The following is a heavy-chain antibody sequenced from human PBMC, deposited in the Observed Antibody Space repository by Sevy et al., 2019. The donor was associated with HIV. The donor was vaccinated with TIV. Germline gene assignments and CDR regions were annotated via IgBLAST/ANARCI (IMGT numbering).Heavy chain of an antibody. Sequence: SETLSLTCTVSGGSISSYYWSWIRQPPGKGLEWIGYIYYSGSTNYNPSLKSRVTISVDTSKNQFSLKLSSGTAADTAVYYCARFGVVVTAIRAFDIWGQGTMVTVSS. CDR2: IYYSGST. D-gene: IGHD2-21*02. J-gene: IGHJ3*02. V-gene: IGHV4-59*01. CDR3: ARFGVVVTAIRAFDI. CDR1: GGSISSYY.